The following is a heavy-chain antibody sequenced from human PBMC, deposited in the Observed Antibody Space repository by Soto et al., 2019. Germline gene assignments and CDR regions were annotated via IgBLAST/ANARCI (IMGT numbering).Heavy chain of an antibody. Sequence: GGSLRLSXAASGFTFSSYEMNWVRQAPGKGLEWVSYISSSGSTIYYADSVKGRFTISRDNAKNSLYLQMNSLRAEDTAVYYCAREGKQLFDYWGQGTLVTVSS. V-gene: IGHV3-48*03. J-gene: IGHJ4*02. D-gene: IGHD6-13*01. CDR2: ISSSGSTI. CDR3: AREGKQLFDY. CDR1: GFTFSSYE.